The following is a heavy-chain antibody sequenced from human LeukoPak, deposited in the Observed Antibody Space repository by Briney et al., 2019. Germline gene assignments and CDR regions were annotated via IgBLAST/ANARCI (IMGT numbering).Heavy chain of an antibody. Sequence: ASVKVSCKASGYTFTSYAMHWVRQAPGQRLEWMGWINAGNGDTKYSQRLQGRVTISRDTSASTAYMELSSLRSEDTAVYYCARGDTAFDYWGQGTLVTVSS. CDR3: ARGDTAFDY. V-gene: IGHV1-3*01. J-gene: IGHJ4*02. CDR2: INAGNGDT. D-gene: IGHD5-18*01. CDR1: GYTFTSYA.